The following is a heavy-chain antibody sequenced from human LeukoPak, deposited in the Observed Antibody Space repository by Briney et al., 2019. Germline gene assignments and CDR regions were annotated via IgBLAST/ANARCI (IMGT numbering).Heavy chain of an antibody. Sequence: EASETLSLTCTVSGGSISSYYWSWIRQPPGKGLEWIGYIYYSGSTNYNPSLKSRVTISVDTSKNQFSLKLTSVTAADTAVYYCARDVDYWGQGTLVTVSS. V-gene: IGHV4-59*12. CDR3: ARDVDY. CDR2: IYYSGST. J-gene: IGHJ4*02. CDR1: GGSISSYY.